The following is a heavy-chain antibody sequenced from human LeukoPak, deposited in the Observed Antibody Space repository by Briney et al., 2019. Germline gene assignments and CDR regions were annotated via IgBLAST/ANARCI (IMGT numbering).Heavy chain of an antibody. V-gene: IGHV1-18*01. CDR3: ARSGHCSGASCYAEGIDH. CDR2: ISGYNGNT. D-gene: IGHD2-2*01. J-gene: IGHJ4*02. Sequence: ASVKVSCKASGYTFIGNGITWVRQAPGQGLEWMGWISGYNGNTAHAQMLQGRVTMTTDTSTTTAYMELRGLRSDDTAVYYCARSGHCSGASCYAEGIDHWGQGTLVTVSS. CDR1: GYTFIGNG.